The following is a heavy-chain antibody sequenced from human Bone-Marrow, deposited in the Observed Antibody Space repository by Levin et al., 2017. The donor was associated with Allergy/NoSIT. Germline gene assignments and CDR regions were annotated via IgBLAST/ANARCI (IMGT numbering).Heavy chain of an antibody. D-gene: IGHD2-8*02. CDR3: ARGIIGDVRVAHKEAFDI. CDR2: ISSSGSDM. V-gene: IGHV3-21*01. CDR1: GFTFSIYR. Sequence: ASVKVSCTVSGFTFSIYRINWVRQAPGKGLEWVSSISSSGSDMYYVDSVQGRFTISRDNAKNSLTLQMNSLRAEDTAVYYCARGIIGDVRVAHKEAFDIWGQGTMVSVSS. J-gene: IGHJ3*02.